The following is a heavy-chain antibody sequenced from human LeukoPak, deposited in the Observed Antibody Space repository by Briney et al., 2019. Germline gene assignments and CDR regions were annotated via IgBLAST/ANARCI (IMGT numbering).Heavy chain of an antibody. CDR2: INPNSGGT. J-gene: IGHJ4*02. CDR3: ARDSGGSTSFPVDY. CDR1: GYTFTGYY. D-gene: IGHD2-2*01. Sequence: ASVKVSCKASGYTFTGYYMHWVRQTPGQGLEWMGWINPNSGGTNYAQKFQGRVTMTRDTSISTAYMELSRLRSDDTAVYYCARDSGGSTSFPVDYWGQRTLVTVSS. V-gene: IGHV1-2*02.